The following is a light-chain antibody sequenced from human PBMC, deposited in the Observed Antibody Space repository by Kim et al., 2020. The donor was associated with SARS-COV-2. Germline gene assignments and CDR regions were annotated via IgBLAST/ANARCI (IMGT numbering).Light chain of an antibody. CDR1: QSINSW. CDR2: KAS. J-gene: IGKJ1*01. CDR3: QQYNSYWT. V-gene: IGKV1-5*03. Sequence: DIQMTQSPSTLSASVGDRVTITCRASQSINSWLAWYQQKPGKAPKLLIYKASSLESGVPPRFSGSGSGTEFTLTISSLQPDDFATYYCQQYNSYWTFGQGTKLEI.